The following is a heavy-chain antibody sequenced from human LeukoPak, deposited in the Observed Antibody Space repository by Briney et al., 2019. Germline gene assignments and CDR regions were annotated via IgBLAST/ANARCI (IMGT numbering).Heavy chain of an antibody. Sequence: SETLSLTCTVSGGSISSSSYYWGWIRQPPGKGLEWIGSIYYSGSTYYNPSLKSRVTISVDTSKNQFSLELSSVTAADTAVYYCARVGGSGSSHLPGRYWGQGTLVTVSS. CDR2: IYYSGST. D-gene: IGHD3-10*01. CDR3: ARVGGSGSSHLPGRY. J-gene: IGHJ4*02. V-gene: IGHV4-39*07. CDR1: GGSISSSSYY.